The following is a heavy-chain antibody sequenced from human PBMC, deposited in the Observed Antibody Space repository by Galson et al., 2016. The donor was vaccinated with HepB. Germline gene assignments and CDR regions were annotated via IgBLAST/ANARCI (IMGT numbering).Heavy chain of an antibody. CDR3: AKERYFSSGSPLYGMDV. CDR1: GFTFKNYA. V-gene: IGHV3-23*01. Sequence: LRLSCAASGFTFKNYAMNWVRQAPGMGLEWVSSITDTGTSTYYADSVKGRFIISRDNSKNTMFLQLNSLRAEDTAVYYCAKERYFSSGSPLYGMDVWGQGTAVTVSS. CDR2: ITDTGTST. D-gene: IGHD3-10*01. J-gene: IGHJ6*02.